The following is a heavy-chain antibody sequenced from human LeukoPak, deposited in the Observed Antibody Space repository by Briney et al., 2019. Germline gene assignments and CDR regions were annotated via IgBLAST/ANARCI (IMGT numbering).Heavy chain of an antibody. CDR3: ARDRCSSTSCYFPYYYYYYMDV. CDR2: IYTSGST. D-gene: IGHD2-2*01. V-gene: IGHV4-61*02. J-gene: IGHJ6*03. CDR1: GGSISSSSYY. Sequence: KTSETLSLTCTVSGGSISSSSYYWSWIRQPAGKGLEWIGRIYTSGSTNYNPSLKSRVTISVDTSKNQFSLKLSSVTAADTAVYYCARDRCSSTSCYFPYYYYYYMDVWGKGTTVTVSS.